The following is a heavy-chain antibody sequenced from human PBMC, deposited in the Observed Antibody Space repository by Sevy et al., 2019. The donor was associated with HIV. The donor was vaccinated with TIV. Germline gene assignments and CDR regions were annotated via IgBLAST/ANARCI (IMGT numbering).Heavy chain of an antibody. CDR3: TRGYYYDSSGYSDY. J-gene: IGHJ4*02. Sequence: GGSLRLSCTGSGFTFGDYAMSWFRQAPGMGLEWVGFIRSKDYGGATEDAASVKGRFIISRDDSKSIADLQMNSLKTEDTAVYYCTRGYYYDSSGYSDYWGQGTLVTVSS. CDR2: IRSKDYGGAT. V-gene: IGHV3-49*03. D-gene: IGHD3-22*01. CDR1: GFTFGDYA.